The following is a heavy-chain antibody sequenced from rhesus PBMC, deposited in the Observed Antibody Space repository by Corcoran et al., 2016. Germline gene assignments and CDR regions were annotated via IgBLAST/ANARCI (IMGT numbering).Heavy chain of an antibody. J-gene: IGHJ6*01. D-gene: IGHD2-21*01. CDR3: ANTLEYCTGSGCYGVDS. Sequence: EVQLVESGGGLVQPGGSLRLSCAAPGFTSGNSDLIWIRQAPGKGLEWVSYISSGGSIYYSDSVKGRCTISRDNAKNTLYLKMSSLRVEDTAVYYCANTLEYCTGSGCYGVDSWGQGVVVTVSS. CDR1: GFTSGNSD. V-gene: IGHV3S43*01. CDR2: ISSGGSI.